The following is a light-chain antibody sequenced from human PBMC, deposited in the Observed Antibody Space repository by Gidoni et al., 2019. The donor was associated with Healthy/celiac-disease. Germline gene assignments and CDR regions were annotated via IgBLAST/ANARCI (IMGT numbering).Light chain of an antibody. CDR1: SSDVGRYNY. CDR2: EVS. V-gene: IGLV2-14*01. J-gene: IGLJ2*01. Sequence: QSALTQPASVSASPGQSITISCTGTSSDVGRYNYVSWYQQHPGKAPKLMIYEVSNRPSGVSNRFSGSKSGNTASLTISGLQAEDEADYYCSSYTSSSTLFGGGTKLTVL. CDR3: SSYTSSSTL.